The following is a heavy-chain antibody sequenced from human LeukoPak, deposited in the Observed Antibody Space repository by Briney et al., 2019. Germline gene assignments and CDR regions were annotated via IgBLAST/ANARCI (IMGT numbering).Heavy chain of an antibody. J-gene: IGHJ4*02. CDR3: ARDPNDYYGSGSYWNYFDY. CDR2: ISSSGSTI. V-gene: IGHV3-48*03. Sequence: GGSLRLSCAASGFTFSDYWMSWVRQAPGKGLEWVSYISSSGSTIYYADSVKGRFTISRDNAKNSLYLQMNSLRAEDTAVYYCARDPNDYYGSGSYWNYFDYWGQGTLVTVSS. CDR1: GFTFSDYW. D-gene: IGHD3-10*01.